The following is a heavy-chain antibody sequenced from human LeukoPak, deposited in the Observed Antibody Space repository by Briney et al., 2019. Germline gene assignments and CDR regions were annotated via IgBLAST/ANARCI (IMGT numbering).Heavy chain of an antibody. CDR3: VKSGSTYYEVDY. CDR1: GFTFSSYG. CDR2: IWYDGTNK. J-gene: IGHJ4*02. Sequence: PGGSLRLSCAVSGFTFSSYGMHWVRQAPGKGLEWVAFIWYDGTNKYYADSVKGRFTISRDNSKNTLYLQMNSLRPEDSAVYYCVKSGSTYYEVDYWGQGTLVIVSS. V-gene: IGHV3-30*02. D-gene: IGHD3-22*01.